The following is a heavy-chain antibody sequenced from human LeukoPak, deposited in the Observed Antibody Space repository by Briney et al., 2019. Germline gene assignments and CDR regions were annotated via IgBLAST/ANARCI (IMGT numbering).Heavy chain of an antibody. CDR3: AKLPEDRVVLDY. CDR2: ISGSGGST. D-gene: IGHD3-3*01. J-gene: IGHJ4*02. V-gene: IGHV3-23*01. Sequence: GGSLRLSCAASGFTVSSNYMSWVRQAPGKGLEWVSAISGSGGSTYYADSVEGRFTISRDNSKNTLYLQMNSLRAEDTAVYYCAKLPEDRVVLDYWGQGTLVTVSS. CDR1: GFTVSSNY.